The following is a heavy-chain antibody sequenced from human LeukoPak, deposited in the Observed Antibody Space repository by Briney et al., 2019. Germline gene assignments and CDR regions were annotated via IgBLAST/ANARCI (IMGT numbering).Heavy chain of an antibody. V-gene: IGHV1-69*05. CDR2: IIPIFGTA. D-gene: IGHD1-26*01. CDR3: ARGVGATPFDY. Sequence: SVKVSCKASGGTFSSYAISWVRQAPGQGLEWMGGIIPIFGTANYAQKFQGRVTITRNTSISTAYMELSSLRSEDTAVYYCARGVGATPFDYWGQGTLVTVSS. CDR1: GGTFSSYA. J-gene: IGHJ4*02.